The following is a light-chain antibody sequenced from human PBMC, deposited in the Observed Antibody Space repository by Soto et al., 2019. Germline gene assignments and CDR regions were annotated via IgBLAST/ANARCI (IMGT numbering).Light chain of an antibody. CDR2: AAS. Sequence: DIQMTQSPSSVSASVGDRVTITCRASQYISSWLAWYQQKPGKAPQLLIYAASSLQSGVPSRFSGSRSGTDFTLTIRSLPPEDFATYYCLQSNSFPHTFGQGTKLEIK. J-gene: IGKJ2*01. V-gene: IGKV1-12*01. CDR1: QYISSW. CDR3: LQSNSFPHT.